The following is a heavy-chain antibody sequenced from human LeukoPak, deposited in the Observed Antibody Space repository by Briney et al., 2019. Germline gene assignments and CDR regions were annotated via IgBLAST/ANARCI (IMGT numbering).Heavy chain of an antibody. Sequence: GGSLRLSCAASGFTFSSYWMHWVRQAPGKGLEWVANINHDGGDKNYVDSVKGRFTISRDNAKSSLYLQMNSLRVEDTAVYYCAITGGPTVTAFDFWGQGILVTVSS. D-gene: IGHD4-17*01. CDR1: GFTFSSYW. CDR2: INHDGGDK. V-gene: IGHV3-7*02. J-gene: IGHJ4*02. CDR3: AITGGPTVTAFDF.